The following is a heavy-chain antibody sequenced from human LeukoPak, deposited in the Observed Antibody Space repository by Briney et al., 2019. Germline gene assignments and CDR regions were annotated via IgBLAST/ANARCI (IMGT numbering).Heavy chain of an antibody. CDR3: ARDRSYSGRYFDY. V-gene: IGHV3-74*01. CDR2: INSDGRST. J-gene: IGHJ4*02. Sequence: GGSLRLSCAASGFTFSIYWMHWVRHAPGRWLVWVSRINSDGRSTIYADSVKGRFTISRDNAKNTLYLQMNSLGTEDTAVYYCARDRSYSGRYFDYWGQGTLVTVSS. D-gene: IGHD1-26*01. CDR1: GFTFSIYW.